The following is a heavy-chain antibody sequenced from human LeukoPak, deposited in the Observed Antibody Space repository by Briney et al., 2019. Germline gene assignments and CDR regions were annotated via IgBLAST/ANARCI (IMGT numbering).Heavy chain of an antibody. CDR2: IKQDGSEK. J-gene: IGHJ4*02. CDR1: GFTFSSYW. CDR3: ARVIGSYFDS. V-gene: IGHV3-7*01. Sequence: GGSLRLSCAASGFTFSSYWMGWVRQAPGMGLEWVANIKQDGSEKYYVDSMKGRFTISRDNAKNSLYLQMNSLRVEDTAVYYCARVIGSYFDSWGQGTLVTVSS. D-gene: IGHD3-10*01.